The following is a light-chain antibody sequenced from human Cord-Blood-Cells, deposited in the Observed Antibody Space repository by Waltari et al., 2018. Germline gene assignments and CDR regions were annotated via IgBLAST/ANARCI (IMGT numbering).Light chain of an antibody. CDR3: MQALQTPPWT. CDR2: LGS. J-gene: IGKJ1*01. V-gene: IGKV2-28*01. CDR1: QSLLHSNGYNY. Sequence: DIVMTQSPLSLPVTPGEPASISCRSSQSLLHSNGYNYLDWYLQKPGQSPQLLIYLGSNRASGVPDRFIGSGSGTDFTLNISRVEAEDVGVYYCMQALQTPPWTFGQGTKVEIK.